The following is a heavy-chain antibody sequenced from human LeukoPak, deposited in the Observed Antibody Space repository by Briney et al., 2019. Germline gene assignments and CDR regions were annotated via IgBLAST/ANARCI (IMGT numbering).Heavy chain of an antibody. CDR3: ARVGRVGYCSSTSCAGHYYMDV. V-gene: IGHV3-21*01. D-gene: IGHD2-2*01. CDR2: ISSSSSYI. J-gene: IGHJ6*03. Sequence: PGGSLRLSCAASGFTFSSYSMNWVRQAPGKGLEWVSSISSSSSYIYYADSVKGRFTISRDNAKNSLYLQMNSLRAEDTAVYYCARVGRVGYCSSTSCAGHYYMDVWGQGTLVSVSS. CDR1: GFTFSSYS.